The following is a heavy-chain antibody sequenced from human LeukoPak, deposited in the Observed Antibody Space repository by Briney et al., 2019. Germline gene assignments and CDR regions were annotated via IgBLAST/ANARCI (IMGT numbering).Heavy chain of an antibody. Sequence: SGTXXXTXTXSGGSISSXSYDWGWIRQPPGKGLEWIGSIYYSGSTYYNPSLKSRITISVDTTKNQYSLKLRDVTAADTAVYYCARHLPYYYDSSGYQGAFDIWGQGTMVTVSS. CDR1: GGSISSXSYD. D-gene: IGHD3-22*01. V-gene: IGHV4-39*01. CDR2: IYYSGST. CDR3: ARHLPYYYDSSGYQGAFDI. J-gene: IGHJ3*02.